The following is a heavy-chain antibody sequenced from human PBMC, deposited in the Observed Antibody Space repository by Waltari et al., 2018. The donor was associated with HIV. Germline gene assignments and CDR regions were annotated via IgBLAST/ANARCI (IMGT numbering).Heavy chain of an antibody. CDR1: GFIFNKFG. V-gene: IGHV3-33*01. CDR3: ARDWTITATTRVDV. Sequence: QVQLAESGGGVVQPGRSLRLSCVASGFIFNKFGMHWVRQKPGKGREWVASIWDDGGNEYYADSVKGRFTISRDNSKNTLYLQMNSLRAEDTAVYYCARDWTITATTRVDVWGPGTLVTVSS. CDR2: IWDDGGNE. D-gene: IGHD1-20*01. J-gene: IGHJ4*03.